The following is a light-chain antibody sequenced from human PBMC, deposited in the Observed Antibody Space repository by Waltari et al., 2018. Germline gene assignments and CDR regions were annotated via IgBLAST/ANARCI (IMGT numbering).Light chain of an antibody. CDR2: QST. CDR3: QAWDTITGGV. CDR1: KMGDKF. J-gene: IGLJ2*01. V-gene: IGLV3-1*01. Sequence: SYELTQPPSVSVSPGQTASITCSGHKMGDKFACWYQQKPDQSPVLVIYQSTKRPSGIPERFSGSNSGNTATLTISGTQAMDEADYYCQAWDTITGGVFGGGTKLTVL.